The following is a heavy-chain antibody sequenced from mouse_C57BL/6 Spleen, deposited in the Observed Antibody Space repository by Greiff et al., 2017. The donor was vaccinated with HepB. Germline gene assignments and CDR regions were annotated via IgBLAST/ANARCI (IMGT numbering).Heavy chain of an antibody. Sequence: QVQLQQPGAELVRPGTSVKLSCKASGYTFTSYWMHWVKQRPGQGLEWIGVIDPSDSYTNYNQKFKGKATLTVDTSSSTAYMQLSSLTSEDSAVYYCARSLGYYGSSPWYFDVWGTGTTVTVSS. J-gene: IGHJ1*03. CDR3: ARSLGYYGSSPWYFDV. CDR1: GYTFTSYW. CDR2: IDPSDSYT. V-gene: IGHV1-59*01. D-gene: IGHD1-1*01.